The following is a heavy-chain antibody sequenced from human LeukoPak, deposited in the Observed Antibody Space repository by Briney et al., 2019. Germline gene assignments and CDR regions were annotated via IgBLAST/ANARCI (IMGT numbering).Heavy chain of an antibody. V-gene: IGHV6-1*01. CDR3: ARDNWGDLYLDN. CDR2: TYYRSKWNH. D-gene: IGHD7-27*01. J-gene: IGHJ4*02. CDR1: TDSVSSNRVA. Sequence: SQTLSLTCSIATDSVSSNRVAWNWIRQSPTRGLECLVRTYYRSKWNHDYGVFVRGRITIYADTSRNEFHLHLNSVNPEDTAVYYCARDNWGDLYLDNWGQGTLVTVSS.